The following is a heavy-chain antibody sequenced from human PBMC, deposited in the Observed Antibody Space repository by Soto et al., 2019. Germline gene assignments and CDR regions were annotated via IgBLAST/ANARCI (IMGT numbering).Heavy chain of an antibody. V-gene: IGHV3-23*01. CDR1: GFTFSSYA. J-gene: IGHJ6*03. D-gene: IGHD3-3*01. CDR3: AKYFPEMPYYDFWSGHLDYYYYMDV. Sequence: PGGSLRLSCAASGFTFSSYAMSWVRQAPGKGLEWVSAISGSGGSTYYADSVKGRFTISRDNSKNTLYLQMNSLRAEDTAVYYCAKYFPEMPYYDFWSGHLDYYYYMDVWGKGTTVTVSS. CDR2: ISGSGGST.